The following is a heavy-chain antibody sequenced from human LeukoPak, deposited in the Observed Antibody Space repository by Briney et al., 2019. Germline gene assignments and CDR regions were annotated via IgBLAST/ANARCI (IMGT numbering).Heavy chain of an antibody. D-gene: IGHD1-7*01. CDR3: AHRGGVISGTTAFDF. Sequence: SGPTLVNPTQTLTLTCTFSGFSLSTSGEGVGWIRQPPGRALEWLALIYWDDDKRYNSSLRKRLTITKDTSKNQVALRMTNMDPVDTATYYCAHRGGVISGTTAFDFWGQGTLVTVSS. J-gene: IGHJ4*02. CDR2: IYWDDDK. V-gene: IGHV2-5*02. CDR1: GFSLSTSGEG.